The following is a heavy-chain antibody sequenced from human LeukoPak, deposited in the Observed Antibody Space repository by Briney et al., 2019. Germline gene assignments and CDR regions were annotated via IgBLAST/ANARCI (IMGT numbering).Heavy chain of an antibody. CDR2: IYCSGST. CDR1: VGSISSYY. J-gene: IGHJ3*02. CDR3: ARGGYYDSSGHAFDI. D-gene: IGHD3-22*01. Sequence: AETLSLTCTVSVGSISSYYWSWIRQPPGKGLEWIGYIYCSGSTNYNPSLKSRVAISVDTSKSPFSLKLSSVTAADTAVYYCARGGYYDSSGHAFDIWGQGTMVTVSS. V-gene: IGHV4-59*01.